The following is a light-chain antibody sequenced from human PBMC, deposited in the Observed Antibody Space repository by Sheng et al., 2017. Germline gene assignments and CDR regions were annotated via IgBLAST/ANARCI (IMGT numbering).Light chain of an antibody. V-gene: IGKV3-11*01. Sequence: EIVLTQSPATLSLSPGERATLSCRASQSITTYLAWFQQKPGQAPTLLIYDASTRAPGIPARVSGSGSGTDFNLTISSVEPTDFAVYYCQQCSNWPLTSVGGPKVEI. J-gene: IGKJ4*01. CDR1: QSITTY. CDR3: QQCSNWPLT. CDR2: DAS.